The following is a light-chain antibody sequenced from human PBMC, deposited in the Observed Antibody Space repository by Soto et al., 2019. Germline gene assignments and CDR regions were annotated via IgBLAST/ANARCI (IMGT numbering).Light chain of an antibody. CDR2: SAS. J-gene: IGKJ4*01. CDR3: QQTYASVIT. V-gene: IGKV1-39*01. CDR1: QDIHTF. Sequence: DIQMTQSPSSLSASVGDRVTITCRASQDIHTFVTWHQQRTGSAPRVLIYSASSLQTGVPSRFSGSGSGTDFTLTIDGLQPEDFATYFCQQTYASVITFGGGTKVE.